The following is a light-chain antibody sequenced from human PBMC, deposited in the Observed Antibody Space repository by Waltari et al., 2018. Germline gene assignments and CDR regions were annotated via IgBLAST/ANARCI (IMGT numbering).Light chain of an antibody. J-gene: IGKJ4*01. CDR1: QDISNY. CDR2: IAS. CDR3: QQYDNLPVT. Sequence: DIQMTQSPTSPSVSLGARVTITCQASQDISNYLNWYQQKPGKAPKLLIYIASSLETGVPSRFSGSRSGTHFTFTISSLQPEDIATYYCQQYDNLPVTFGGGTKVEIK. V-gene: IGKV1-33*01.